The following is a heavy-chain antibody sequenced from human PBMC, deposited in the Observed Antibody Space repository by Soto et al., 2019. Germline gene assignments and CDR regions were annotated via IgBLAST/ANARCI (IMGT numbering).Heavy chain of an antibody. CDR2: ISSSGSTI. Sequence: PGGSLRLSCAASGFTFSSYEMNWVRQAPGKGLEWVSYISSSGSTIYYADSVKGRFTISRDNAKNSLYLQMNSLRAEDTAVYYCATFPYYYGSGDYWGQGTLVTVSS. CDR1: GFTFSSYE. CDR3: ATFPYYYGSGDY. V-gene: IGHV3-48*03. J-gene: IGHJ4*02. D-gene: IGHD3-10*01.